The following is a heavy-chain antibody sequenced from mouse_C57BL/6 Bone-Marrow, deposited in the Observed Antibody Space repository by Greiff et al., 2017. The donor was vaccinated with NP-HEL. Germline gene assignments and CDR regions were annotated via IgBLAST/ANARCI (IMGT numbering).Heavy chain of an antibody. D-gene: IGHD2-5*01. J-gene: IGHJ4*01. CDR3: ARGAYYSNYDYAMDY. CDR2: ISYDGSN. CDR1: GYSITSGYY. Sequence: EVKLQESGPGLVKPSQSLSLTCSVTGYSITSGYYWNWIRQFPGNKLEWMGYISYDGSNNYNPSLKNRISITRDTSKNQFFLKLNSVTTEDTATYYCARGAYYSNYDYAMDYWGQGTSVTVSS. V-gene: IGHV3-6*01.